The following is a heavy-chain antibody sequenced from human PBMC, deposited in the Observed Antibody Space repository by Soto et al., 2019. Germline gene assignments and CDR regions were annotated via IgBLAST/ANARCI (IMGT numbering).Heavy chain of an antibody. Sequence: LSLTCTVSGGSISSYYWSWVRQPPGKGLEWIGYIYYSGSTNYNPSLKSRVTISVDTSKNQFSLKLSSVTAADTAVYYCARGYGGYDPVDYWGQGTLVTVSS. CDR1: GGSISSYY. D-gene: IGHD5-12*01. J-gene: IGHJ4*02. V-gene: IGHV4-59*01. CDR3: ARGYGGYDPVDY. CDR2: IYYSGST.